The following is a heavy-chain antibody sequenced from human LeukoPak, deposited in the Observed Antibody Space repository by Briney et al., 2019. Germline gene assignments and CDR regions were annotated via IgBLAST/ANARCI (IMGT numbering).Heavy chain of an antibody. Sequence: PSETLSLTCAVYGGSFSGYYWSWIRPPPGKGLEWIGEINHSGSTNYNPSLKSRVTISVDTSKNQFSLKLSSVTAAGTAVYYCARDGYYDSSGYSARDAFDIWGQGTMVTVSS. J-gene: IGHJ3*02. CDR2: INHSGST. V-gene: IGHV4-34*01. CDR3: ARDGYYDSSGYSARDAFDI. D-gene: IGHD3-22*01. CDR1: GGSFSGYY.